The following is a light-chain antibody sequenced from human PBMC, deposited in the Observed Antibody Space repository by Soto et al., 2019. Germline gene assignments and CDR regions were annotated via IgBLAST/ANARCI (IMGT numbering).Light chain of an antibody. J-gene: IGKJ1*01. V-gene: IGKV1-39*01. CDR3: QQSYSLPWT. CDR2: AAS. Sequence: DIQSTQSPASLSGCVLDIVTITCRSSQSINRYLNWYQHKPGKAPKLLIYAASSLQSGVPSRFSGSGSGTDLTLTINSLQPEDFATYYCQQSYSLPWTFGQGTKVDIK. CDR1: QSINRY.